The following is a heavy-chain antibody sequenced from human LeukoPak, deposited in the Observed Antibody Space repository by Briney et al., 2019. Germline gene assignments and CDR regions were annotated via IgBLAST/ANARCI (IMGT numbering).Heavy chain of an antibody. CDR3: ARGLPGGSTSCFFDY. Sequence: GASVTVSCKASGYTFTSYGISWVRQAPGQGLEWMGWISAYNGNTNYAQKLQGRVTITTDTSTSTAYMELRSLRSDDTAVYYCARGLPGGSTSCFFDYWGQGTLVTVSS. J-gene: IGHJ4*02. CDR1: GYTFTSYG. D-gene: IGHD2-2*01. V-gene: IGHV1-18*04. CDR2: ISAYNGNT.